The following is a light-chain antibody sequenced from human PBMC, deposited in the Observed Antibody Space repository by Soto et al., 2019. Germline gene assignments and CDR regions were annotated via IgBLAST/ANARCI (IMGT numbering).Light chain of an antibody. CDR2: GAS. V-gene: IGKV3D-20*02. Sequence: EIVLTQSPGTLSLSPGERATLSCRASQSISSSYLAWYQQKPGQAPRLLVYGASIRATGIPDRFSGSGSGTDFTLTISRLEPEDFAVYYCQQRSNWPITFGQGTRMEI. CDR3: QQRSNWPIT. J-gene: IGKJ5*01. CDR1: QSISSSY.